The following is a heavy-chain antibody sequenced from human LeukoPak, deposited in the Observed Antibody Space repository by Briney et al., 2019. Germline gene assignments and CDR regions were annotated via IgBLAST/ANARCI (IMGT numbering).Heavy chain of an antibody. CDR1: GGTFSSYA. CDR2: INPSDGGI. J-gene: IGHJ4*02. V-gene: IGHV1-46*01. D-gene: IGHD5-24*01. Sequence: ASVKVSCKASGGTFSSYAISWVRQAPGQGLEWMGVINPSDGGINYAQKFQGRVTMTSDTSTSTVYMDLISLRSEDTAVYYCARDVAREFDYWGQGTLVTVSS. CDR3: ARDVAREFDY.